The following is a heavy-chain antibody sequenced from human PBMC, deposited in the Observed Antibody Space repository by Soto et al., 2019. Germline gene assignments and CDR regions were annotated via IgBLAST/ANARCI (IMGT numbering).Heavy chain of an antibody. CDR1: GVSISSYY. CDR2: IYYSGGT. CDR3: ARVYGDYLDY. V-gene: IGHV4-59*01. D-gene: IGHD4-17*01. Sequence: SETLSLTCTVSGVSISSYYWIWIRQPPGKGLEWIGYIYYSGGTNYDPSLKSRVTISVDTTKNQFSLKLSSVTAADTAVYYCARVYGDYLDYWGQGTLVTVSS. J-gene: IGHJ4*02.